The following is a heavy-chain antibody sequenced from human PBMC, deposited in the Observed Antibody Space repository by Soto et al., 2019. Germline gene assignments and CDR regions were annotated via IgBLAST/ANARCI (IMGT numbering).Heavy chain of an antibody. Sequence: QVQLVQSGAEVKKPGASVKVSCKASGYIFTNYYIHWVRPAPGQGLAWMAIINPLPTSGSTNYAQKFPGRVTVTRDTSTSTVYLELSSLRSDDTAVYYCARDLAAAAYWGQGTLVTVSS. CDR3: ARDLAAAAY. D-gene: IGHD6-13*01. V-gene: IGHV1-46*01. CDR2: INPLPTSGST. J-gene: IGHJ4*02. CDR1: GYIFTNYY.